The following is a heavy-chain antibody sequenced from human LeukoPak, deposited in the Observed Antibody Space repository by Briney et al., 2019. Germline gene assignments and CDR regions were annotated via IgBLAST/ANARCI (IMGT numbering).Heavy chain of an antibody. CDR2: IYSGGNT. J-gene: IGHJ4*02. CDR3: ARGAGYFDY. V-gene: IGHV3-66*01. Sequence: GGSLRLSCAASGFTVGNNYMTWVRQAPGKGLEWVSIIYSGGNTYYTDSVKGRFTISRDNSKNTLFLQMNSLRADDTAVYYCARGAGYFDYWGQGTRVTVSS. CDR1: GFTVGNNY.